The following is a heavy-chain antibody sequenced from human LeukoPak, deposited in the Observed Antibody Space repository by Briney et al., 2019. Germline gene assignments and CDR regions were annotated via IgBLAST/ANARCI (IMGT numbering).Heavy chain of an antibody. D-gene: IGHD3-3*01. CDR3: ARAPPYDFWSGYYQG. V-gene: IGHV1-2*02. CDR1: GYTFTGYY. J-gene: IGHJ4*02. Sequence: ASVKVSCKASGYTFTGYYMHWVRQAPGQGLEWMGWINPNSGGTNYAQKFQGRVSMTRDTSISTAYMELSRLRSDDTAVYYCARAPPYDFWSGYYQGWGQGTQVTVSS. CDR2: INPNSGGT.